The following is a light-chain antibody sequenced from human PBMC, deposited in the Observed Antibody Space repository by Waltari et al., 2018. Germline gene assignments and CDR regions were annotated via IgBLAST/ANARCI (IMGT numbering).Light chain of an antibody. CDR3: QQYNNWRPLT. CDR1: QAIGTN. CDR2: HSS. Sequence: TLSVSAGESATLSCRASQAIGTNLAWYQQRPGQAPRLLIYHSSTRAAGVAARFSGSASGTEFTLTISGLQSEDSAVYFCQQYNNWRPLTFGGGTKVEIK. J-gene: IGKJ4*01. V-gene: IGKV3-15*01.